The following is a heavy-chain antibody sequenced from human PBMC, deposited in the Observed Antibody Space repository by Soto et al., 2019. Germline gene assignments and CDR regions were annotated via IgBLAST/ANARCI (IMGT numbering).Heavy chain of an antibody. CDR2: IYYSGST. V-gene: IGHV4-31*04. J-gene: IGHJ6*02. Sequence: QVRLEESGPGLVKPSETLSLICSVSGGSVNNANYFCHWIRHHPENGLEWIGYIYYSGSTRYNTSFKTRANQLIYTTKDQFSLRLNSVXVADXXXXXXAXDADDGGSRGGMDVWGRGTTVTV. CDR1: GGSVNNANYF. D-gene: IGHD4-17*01. CDR3: AXDADDGGSRGGMDV.